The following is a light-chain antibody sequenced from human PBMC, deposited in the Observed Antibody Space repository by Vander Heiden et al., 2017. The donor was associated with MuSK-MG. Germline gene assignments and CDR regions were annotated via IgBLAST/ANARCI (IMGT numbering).Light chain of an antibody. CDR1: QGISNY. CDR3: QKYNSDPST. V-gene: IGKV1-27*01. Sequence: DIQMSPSPSSLSPSVGDRVTITCRASQGISNYLAWYQQKPGKIPRLLIYGASTLQSGVPSRFSGSGSGTHFTLTISSLQAEDFATYYCQKYNSDPSTFGQGTKVEIK. CDR2: GAS. J-gene: IGKJ1*01.